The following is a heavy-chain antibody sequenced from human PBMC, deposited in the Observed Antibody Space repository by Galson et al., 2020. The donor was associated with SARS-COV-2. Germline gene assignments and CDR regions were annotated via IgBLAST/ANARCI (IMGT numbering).Heavy chain of an antibody. V-gene: IGHV3-7*01. CDR1: AFTFSTSW. CDR2: IRSDGKET. CDR3: ARDPAGPDWGAFDI. J-gene: IGHJ3*02. D-gene: IGHD3-9*01. Sequence: GSLRLSCAAAAFTFSTSWMTWVRQAPGKGLEWVANIRSDGKETFYVDSVKGRFTVSRDNAKNSLFLQMNSLRAEDTAVYFCARDPAGPDWGAFDIWGQGTMVTVSS.